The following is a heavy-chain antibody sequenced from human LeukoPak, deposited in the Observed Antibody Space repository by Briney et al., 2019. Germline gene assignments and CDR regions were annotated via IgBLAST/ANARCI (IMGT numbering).Heavy chain of an antibody. J-gene: IGHJ3*01. D-gene: IGHD4-17*01. CDR2: IYHTGST. Sequence: SETLSLTCAVYGGPFSTYYWSWIRQPPGKGLEWIGDIYHTGSTTYSPSLKSRVTISVDTSKKQFSVSLNSVTAADTAFYFCARVGYPTQRRVLSAVTIPTAGAFDVWGQGTLVTASS. CDR3: ARVGYPTQRRVLSAVTIPTAGAFDV. V-gene: IGHV4-34*01. CDR1: GGPFSTYY.